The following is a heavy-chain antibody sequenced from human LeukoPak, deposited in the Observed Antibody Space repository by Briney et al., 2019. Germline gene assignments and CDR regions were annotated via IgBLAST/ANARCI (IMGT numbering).Heavy chain of an antibody. J-gene: IGHJ4*02. V-gene: IGHV3-23*01. CDR1: GFTDRRYA. Sequence: SLTLSCAACGFTDRRYAMIWVGQAARKGRQWVSDISGSGSSTHSAESVKGRFTISRDNYKNTLYMQMTSLSAEDKAVSYCAKNEDCGQGTLVTVSS. CDR3: AKNED. CDR2: ISGSGSST.